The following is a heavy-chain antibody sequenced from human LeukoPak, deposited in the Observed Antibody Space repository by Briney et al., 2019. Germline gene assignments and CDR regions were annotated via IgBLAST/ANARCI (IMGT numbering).Heavy chain of an antibody. D-gene: IGHD3-10*01. V-gene: IGHV1-8*01. J-gene: IGHJ4*02. CDR2: MNPNSGNT. Sequence: ASVKVSCKASGYTFSSYDINWVRQAAGQGPEWMGWMNPNSGNTAYAQNFQGRVIMTRNTSISTAYMELSSLRFEDTAIFYCAIRTSRGVSGSSYFDSWGRGTLVTVSS. CDR3: AIRTSRGVSGSSYFDS. CDR1: GYTFSSYD.